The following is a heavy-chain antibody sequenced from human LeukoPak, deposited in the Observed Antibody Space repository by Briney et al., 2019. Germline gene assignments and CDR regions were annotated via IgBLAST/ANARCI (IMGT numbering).Heavy chain of an antibody. J-gene: IGHJ4*02. CDR2: IYPGDSDT. CDR1: GYTFTSYW. CDR3: ARQRVGASEYYFDY. D-gene: IGHD1-26*01. Sequence: GESLKISRKGSGYTFTSYWIGWVRQMPGKGLEWMGIIYPGDSDTRYSPSFQGQVTISANKSISTAYLQWSSLKASDTAMYYCARQRVGASEYYFDYWGQGTLVTVSS. V-gene: IGHV5-51*01.